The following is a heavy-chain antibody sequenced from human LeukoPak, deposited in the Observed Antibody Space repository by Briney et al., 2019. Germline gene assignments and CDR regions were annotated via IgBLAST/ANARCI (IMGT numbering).Heavy chain of an antibody. CDR1: GFTFSSYS. D-gene: IGHD2-21*02. CDR2: ISSSSSYI. V-gene: IGHV3-21*01. J-gene: IGHJ4*02. CDR3: ATGEDIVVVTANDY. Sequence: PGGSLRLSCAASGFTFSSYSMNWVRQAPGKGLDWVSSISSSSSYIYYADSEKGGFTISRENAKNSLYLQMNSLRAEDTAVYYCATGEDIVVVTANDYWGQGTLVTVSS.